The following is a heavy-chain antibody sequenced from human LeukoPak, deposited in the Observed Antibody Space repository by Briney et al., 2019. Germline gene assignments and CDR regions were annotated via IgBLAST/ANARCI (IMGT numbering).Heavy chain of an antibody. D-gene: IGHD6-19*01. V-gene: IGHV3-23*01. Sequence: GGSLRLSCTGSGFTFSNYVMSWVRQAPGRRLEWVSGISDSGGDTDYADSVKGRFTISRDNSKNTLFLQMNILRVEDTAVYYCVKVGGDSGWYWSPWGQGTLVTVSS. J-gene: IGHJ5*02. CDR3: VKVGGDSGWYWSP. CDR2: ISDSGGDT. CDR1: GFTFSNYV.